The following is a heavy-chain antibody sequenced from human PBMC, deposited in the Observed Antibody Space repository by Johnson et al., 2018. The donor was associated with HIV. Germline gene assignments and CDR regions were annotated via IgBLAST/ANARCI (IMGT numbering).Heavy chain of an antibody. D-gene: IGHD3-22*01. CDR2: INWNGGST. V-gene: IGHV3-20*04. CDR3: AREHGPDEGYYDGRYYSGFDI. J-gene: IGHJ3*02. CDR1: GFTFDDYG. Sequence: VQLVESGGGVVRPGGSLRLSCAASGFTFDDYGMSWVRQAPGKGLEWVSGINWNGGSTGYADSVKGRFTISRDNSNNTLYLQMNSLRTEDTAVYYCAREHGPDEGYYDGRYYSGFDIWGQGTMVTVSS.